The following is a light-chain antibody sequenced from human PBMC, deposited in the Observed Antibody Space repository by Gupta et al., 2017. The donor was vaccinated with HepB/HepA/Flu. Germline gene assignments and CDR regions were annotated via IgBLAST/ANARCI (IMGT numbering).Light chain of an antibody. V-gene: IGLV1-47*02. CDR2: NDN. J-gene: IGLJ1*01. Sequence: VLTQPPSESGPPGPRVTTSCSGSSSNIGNDNAYWYQQLPGTAPKLLIYNDNQRPSGVPDGFSGAKSGTTTALAISGLRSEDEADYYCVGWDDSLSGYVFGAGTKVTVL. CDR1: SSNIGNDN. CDR3: VGWDDSLSGYV.